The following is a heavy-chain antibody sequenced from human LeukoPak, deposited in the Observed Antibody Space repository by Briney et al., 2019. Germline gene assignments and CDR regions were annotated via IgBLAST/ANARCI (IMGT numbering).Heavy chain of an antibody. D-gene: IGHD1-26*01. CDR2: IIPIFGTA. V-gene: IGHV1-69*13. CDR3: ARGGGVGELLVYFDY. J-gene: IGHJ4*02. CDR1: GGTFSSYA. Sequence: SVKVSCKASGGTFSSYAISWVRQAPGQGLEWMGGIIPIFGTANHAQKFQGRVTITADESTSTAYMELSSLRSEDTAVYYCARGGGVGELLVYFDYWGQGTLVTVSS.